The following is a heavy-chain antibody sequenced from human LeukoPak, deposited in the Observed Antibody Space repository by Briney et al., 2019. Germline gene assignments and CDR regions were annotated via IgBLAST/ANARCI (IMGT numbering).Heavy chain of an antibody. J-gene: IGHJ4*02. D-gene: IGHD3-10*01. Sequence: PGGSLRLSCAASGFTFSSYAMHWVRQAPGKGLEYVSAISSNGGSTYYANSVKGRFTISRDNSKNTLYLQMGGLRGEDMAVYNCARDAGGQVAAYYFDYWGQGTLVTVSS. CDR1: GFTFSSYA. CDR2: ISSNGGST. V-gene: IGHV3-64*01. CDR3: ARDAGGQVAAYYFDY.